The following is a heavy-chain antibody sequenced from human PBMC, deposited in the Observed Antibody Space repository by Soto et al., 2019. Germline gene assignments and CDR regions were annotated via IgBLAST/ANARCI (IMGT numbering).Heavy chain of an antibody. CDR3: ARGDDTGAAK. Sequence: QVQLQQWGAGLLKPSETLSLTCAVYGGSFSGYYWSWIRQPPGKGLEWIGEINHSGSTNYNPSLKSRVTISVDTSKNQFSLKLSSVTAADTAVYYCARGDDTGAAKWGQGILVTVSS. CDR2: INHSGST. V-gene: IGHV4-34*01. CDR1: GGSFSGYY. J-gene: IGHJ4*02. D-gene: IGHD1-1*01.